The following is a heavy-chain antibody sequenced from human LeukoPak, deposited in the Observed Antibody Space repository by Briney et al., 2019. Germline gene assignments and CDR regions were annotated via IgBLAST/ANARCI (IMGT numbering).Heavy chain of an antibody. J-gene: IGHJ6*03. CDR3: ARDASNIDFAPYFYYMDV. CDR2: IGRSSQYI. D-gene: IGHD3-3*01. CDR1: GFTLSLYS. V-gene: IGHV3-21*01. Sequence: GGSLRLSCTASGFTLSLYSMHWVRQAPGKGLEWVSSIGRSSQYIYYGDSVRGRFTISRDNAKNSLYLDMDSPRAEDTAVYYCARDASNIDFAPYFYYMDVWGKGTTVTVSS.